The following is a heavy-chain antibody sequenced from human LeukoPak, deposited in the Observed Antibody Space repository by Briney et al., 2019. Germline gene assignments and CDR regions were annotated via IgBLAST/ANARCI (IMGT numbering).Heavy chain of an antibody. V-gene: IGHV4-39*01. Sequence: SETLSLTCTVSGGSISSSSYYWGWIRQPPGKGLEWIGSIYYSGGTYYNPSLKSRVTISVDTSKNQFSLRLSSVTAADTAVYYCALSYGSGSYPDYYYYGMDVWGQGTTVTVSS. D-gene: IGHD3-10*01. CDR1: GGSISSSSYY. CDR2: IYYSGGT. J-gene: IGHJ6*02. CDR3: ALSYGSGSYPDYYYYGMDV.